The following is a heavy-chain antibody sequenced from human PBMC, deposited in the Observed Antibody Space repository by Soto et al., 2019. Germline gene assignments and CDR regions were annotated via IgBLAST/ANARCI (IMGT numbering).Heavy chain of an antibody. Sequence: QVQLVESGGGVVQPGMSLRLSCAASGFTFSTYAMQWVRQAPGQGLEWVAVISYDGSNKYYTDSVKGRFTISRDNFKITLYLQMNSLRAEDTAVYYCARHKRDLRFLEWSYYFASWCQGTLVTFSS. J-gene: IGHJ4*02. CDR3: ARHKRDLRFLEWSYYFAS. V-gene: IGHV3-30-3*01. D-gene: IGHD3-3*01. CDR2: ISYDGSNK. CDR1: GFTFSTYA.